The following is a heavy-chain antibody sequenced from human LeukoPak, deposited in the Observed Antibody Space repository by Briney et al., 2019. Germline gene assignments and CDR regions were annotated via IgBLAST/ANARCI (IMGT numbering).Heavy chain of an antibody. CDR2: INPKGVGT. J-gene: IGHJ6*03. CDR3: ARVFKDNYMDA. D-gene: IGHD2-21*01. Sequence: AAVKVSCKASGYTFTGYYMHWVRQAPGQGLGWRGCINPKGVGTNYAQKFQGRVTMTRNTSTSTAYMELRSLRSEDTAVYYCARVFKDNYMDAWGKGTTVTISS. V-gene: IGHV1-2*02. CDR1: GYTFTGYY.